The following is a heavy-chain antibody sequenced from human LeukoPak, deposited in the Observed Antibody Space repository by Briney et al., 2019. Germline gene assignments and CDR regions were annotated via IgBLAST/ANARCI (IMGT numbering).Heavy chain of an antibody. Sequence: ASVKVSCKTSGYTFTGNFMHWVRQAPGQGPEWMGWINPNNGDTNYAQKFQGRVTMTRVTSITTAYMELSSLRSDDTAVCYCARTRGTHISMAYLDSWGQGTLVSVSS. V-gene: IGHV1-2*02. CDR1: GYTFTGNF. CDR3: ARTRGTHISMAYLDS. J-gene: IGHJ4*02. CDR2: INPNNGDT. D-gene: IGHD2/OR15-2a*01.